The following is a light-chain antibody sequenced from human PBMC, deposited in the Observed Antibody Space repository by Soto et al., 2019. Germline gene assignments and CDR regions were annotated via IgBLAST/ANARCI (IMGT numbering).Light chain of an antibody. Sequence: QSVLTQPASVSGSPGQSITISCTGTSSDVGGYNYVSWYQQHPGKAPKLMIYEVSNRPSGVSNRFSGSKSGNTASLTISGLQAEDEADYYCSSYTSSSTTAPRVFGTGTKLTVL. CDR2: EVS. CDR1: SSDVGGYNY. V-gene: IGLV2-14*01. CDR3: SSYTSSSTTAPRV. J-gene: IGLJ1*01.